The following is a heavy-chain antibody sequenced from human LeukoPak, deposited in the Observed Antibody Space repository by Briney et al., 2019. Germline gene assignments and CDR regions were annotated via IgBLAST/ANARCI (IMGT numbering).Heavy chain of an antibody. CDR2: IIHIFGTA. Sequence: SVTVSYMASGGTFISYAISWVRQAPGQGGEGMGGIIHIFGTANYAQKFQGRVTITADESTSTAYMELSSLRAEDTAVYYCAGGITFGGVIATYTDYWGQGVLVTVSS. V-gene: IGHV1-69*01. J-gene: IGHJ4*02. D-gene: IGHD3-16*02. CDR3: AGGITFGGVIATYTDY. CDR1: GGTFISYA.